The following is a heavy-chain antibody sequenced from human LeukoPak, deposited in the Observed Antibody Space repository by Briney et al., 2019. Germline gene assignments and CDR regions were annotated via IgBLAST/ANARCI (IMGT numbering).Heavy chain of an antibody. V-gene: IGHV4-61*02. CDR1: GGSISSGSYY. J-gene: IGHJ5*02. D-gene: IGHD3-22*01. CDR2: IYTSGST. CDR3: ARETITMIVGYWFDP. Sequence: SQTLSLTCTVSGGSISSGSYYWSWIRQPAGKGLEWIGRIYTSGSTNYNPSLKSRVTISVDTSKNQFSLKLSSVTAADTAVYYCARETITMIVGYWFDPWGQGTLVTVSS.